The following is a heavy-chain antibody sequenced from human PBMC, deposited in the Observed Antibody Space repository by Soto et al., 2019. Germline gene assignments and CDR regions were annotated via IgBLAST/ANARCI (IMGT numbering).Heavy chain of an antibody. V-gene: IGHV4-4*02. J-gene: IGHJ4*02. D-gene: IGHD3-10*01. CDR3: ARSAYGSGSHAY. CDR1: GGSISSSNW. Sequence: QVQLQESGPGLVKPSGTLSLTCAVSGGSISSSNWWSWVRQPPGKGLEWIGEIYHSGSTNYNPSLMGRVTISVDKSKNRFSLKLSAVTAADTAVYYCARSAYGSGSHAYWGQGTLVTVSS. CDR2: IYHSGST.